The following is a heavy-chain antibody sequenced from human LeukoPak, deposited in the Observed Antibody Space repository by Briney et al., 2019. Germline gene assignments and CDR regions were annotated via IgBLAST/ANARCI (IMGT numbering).Heavy chain of an antibody. CDR2: FEPDDGET. CDR3: VTPRALYYDILTGLDLPRVGTGNAFDI. D-gene: IGHD3-9*01. CDR1: VYTLTELS. Sequence: ASVKLSCKFSVYTLTELSMHWGRQVPGTGLEWLGGFEPDDGETIYTQKFQGRVTMTEATSTDTAYMELSSLRSEDKAVYYCVTPRALYYDILTGLDLPRVGTGNAFDIWGQGTMVTVSS. V-gene: IGHV1-24*01. J-gene: IGHJ3*02.